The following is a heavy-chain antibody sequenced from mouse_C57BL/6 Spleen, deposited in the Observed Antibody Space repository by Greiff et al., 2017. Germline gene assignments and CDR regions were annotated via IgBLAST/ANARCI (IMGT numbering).Heavy chain of an antibody. V-gene: IGHV5-9*01. CDR2: ISGGGGNT. CDR3: ARPYYSNYVFAY. Sequence: EVHLVESGGGLVKPGGSLKLSCAASGFTFSSYTMSWVRQTPEKRLEWVATISGGGGNTYYPDSVKGRFTISRDNAKNTLYLQMSSLRSEDTALYYCARPYYSNYVFAYWGQGTLVTVSA. D-gene: IGHD2-5*01. CDR1: GFTFSSYT. J-gene: IGHJ3*01.